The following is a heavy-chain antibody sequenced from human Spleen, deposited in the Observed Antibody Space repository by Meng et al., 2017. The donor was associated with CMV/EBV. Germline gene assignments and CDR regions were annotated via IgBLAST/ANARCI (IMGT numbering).Heavy chain of an antibody. CDR1: GSTFSDYW. Sequence: GESLKISCAASGSTFSDYWMSWVRQAPGKGLEWVANIKHDATEEYYVDSVKGRFTISRDNARNSLYLQMHGLRAEDTAVYYCARLTIFGAVVTVPFDHWGQGTLVTVSS. CDR2: IKHDATEE. D-gene: IGHD3-3*01. J-gene: IGHJ4*02. CDR3: ARLTIFGAVVTVPFDH. V-gene: IGHV3-7*01.